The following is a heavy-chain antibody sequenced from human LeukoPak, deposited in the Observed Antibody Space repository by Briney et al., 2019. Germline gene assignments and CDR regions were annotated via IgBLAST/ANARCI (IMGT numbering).Heavy chain of an antibody. J-gene: IGHJ4*02. Sequence: GGSLRLSCAASGFTFRNYWMNWVRQAPGKGLEWVGRIKSKTDGGTTDYAAPVKGRFTISRDDSKNTLYLQMNSLKTEDTAVYYCTPSSGYYPYYFDYWGQGTLVTVSS. CDR2: IKSKTDGGTT. CDR3: TPSSGYYPYYFDY. D-gene: IGHD3-22*01. CDR1: GFTFRNYW. V-gene: IGHV3-15*01.